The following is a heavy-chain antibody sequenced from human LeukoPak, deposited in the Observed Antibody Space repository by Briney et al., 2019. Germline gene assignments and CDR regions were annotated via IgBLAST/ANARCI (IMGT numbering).Heavy chain of an antibody. CDR3: ARVYCSGGSCYFLDY. CDR1: GGSISSHY. J-gene: IGHJ4*02. V-gene: IGHV4-59*11. D-gene: IGHD2-15*01. CDR2: IYYSGST. Sequence: SETLSLTCTVSGGSISSHYWSWIRQPPGKGLEWIGYIYYSGSTNYNPSLKSRVTISVDTSKNQFSLKLSSVTAADTAVYYCARVYCSGGSCYFLDYWGQGTLVTVSS.